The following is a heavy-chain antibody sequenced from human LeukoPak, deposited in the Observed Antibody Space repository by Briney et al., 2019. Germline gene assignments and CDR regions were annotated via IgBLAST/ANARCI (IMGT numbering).Heavy chain of an antibody. CDR3: ARTGQLAPFDY. CDR2: IYYSGST. V-gene: IGHV4-59*12. D-gene: IGHD6-13*01. J-gene: IGHJ4*02. CDR1: GGSISSYY. Sequence: PSETLSLACTVSGGSISSYYWSWIRQPPGKGLEWIGSIYYSGSTYYNPSLKSRVTISVDTSKNQLSLKLSSVTAADTAVYYCARTGQLAPFDYWGQGTLVTVSS.